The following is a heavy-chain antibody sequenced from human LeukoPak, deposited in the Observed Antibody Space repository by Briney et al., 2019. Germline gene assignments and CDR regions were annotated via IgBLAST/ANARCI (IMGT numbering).Heavy chain of an antibody. V-gene: IGHV3-33*06. J-gene: IGHJ4*02. Sequence: GGSLRLSCAASGFTFNSYGMHWVRQAPGKRLEWVAVIWYDGSNKYYADSVKGRFTISRDNSKNTLYLQMNSLRAEDTAVYYCAKEGSRRYFDWLLPNPTPFDYWGQGTLVTVSS. CDR1: GFTFNSYG. CDR3: AKEGSRRYFDWLLPNPTPFDY. D-gene: IGHD3-9*01. CDR2: IWYDGSNK.